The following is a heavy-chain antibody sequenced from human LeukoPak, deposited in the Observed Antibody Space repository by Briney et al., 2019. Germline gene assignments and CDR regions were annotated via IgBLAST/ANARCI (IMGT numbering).Heavy chain of an antibody. CDR3: ARGPRIYDYVLDYYYYYMDV. CDR1: GYTFIDYY. CDR2: INTNSGDT. Sequence: GASVKVSCKASGYTFIDYYMHWVRQAPGQGLEWMGWINTNSGDTKYAQKFQGRVTMTRDTSISTAYMELSRLRSDDTAVYYCARGPRIYDYVLDYYYYYMDVWGKGTTVTVSS. J-gene: IGHJ6*03. V-gene: IGHV1-2*02. D-gene: IGHD3-16*01.